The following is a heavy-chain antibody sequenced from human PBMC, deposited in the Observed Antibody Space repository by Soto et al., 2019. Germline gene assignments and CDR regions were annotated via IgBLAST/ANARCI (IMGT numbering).Heavy chain of an antibody. V-gene: IGHV4-4*02. Sequence: PSETLSLTCAVSGGSISSSNWWSGVRQPPGKGLEWIGEIYHSGSTNYNPSLKSRVTISVDKSKNQFSLKLSSVTAADTAVYYCARVGEYSSGWYYYYRMDVWGQGTTVTVSS. D-gene: IGHD6-19*01. CDR2: IYHSGST. J-gene: IGHJ6*02. CDR3: ARVGEYSSGWYYYYRMDV. CDR1: GGSISSSNW.